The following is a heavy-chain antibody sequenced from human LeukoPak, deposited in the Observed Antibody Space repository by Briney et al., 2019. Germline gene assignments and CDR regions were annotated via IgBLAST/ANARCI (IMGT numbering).Heavy chain of an antibody. J-gene: IGHJ5*02. D-gene: IGHD2-2*01. CDR1: GFTVSSNY. Sequence: GGSLRLSCAASGFTVSSNYMSWVRQAPGKGLEWVSVIYNSGSTYYAVSAKGRFTISRDNSKNTLYLQMNSLRAEDTAVYYCARDRNAPPYCSSTSCYRGSPNWFDPWGQGTLVTVSS. V-gene: IGHV3-53*01. CDR2: IYNSGST. CDR3: ARDRNAPPYCSSTSCYRGSPNWFDP.